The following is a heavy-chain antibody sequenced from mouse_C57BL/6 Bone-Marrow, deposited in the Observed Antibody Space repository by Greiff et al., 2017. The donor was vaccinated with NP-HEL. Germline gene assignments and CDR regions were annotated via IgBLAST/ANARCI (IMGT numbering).Heavy chain of an antibody. CDR2: ISGGGGNT. CDR1: GFTFSSYT. V-gene: IGHV5-9*01. J-gene: IGHJ3*01. CDR3: ARRFAY. Sequence: EVQLVESGGGLVKPGGSLKLSCAASGFTFSSYTMSWVRQTPEKRLEWVATISGGGGNTYYPDSVKGRFTISRDNAKNTLYLQMSSLRSEDTALYYCARRFAYWGQGTLVTVSA.